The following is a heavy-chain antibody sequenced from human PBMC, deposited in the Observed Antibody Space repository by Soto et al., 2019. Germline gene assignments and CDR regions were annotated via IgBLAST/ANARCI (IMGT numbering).Heavy chain of an antibody. CDR3: ARSGGMDV. J-gene: IGHJ6*02. CDR1: RFTLSDHY. V-gene: IGHV3-72*01. CDR2: SRNKANSYTT. Sequence: EVQLVESGGGLVQPGGSLRLSCAASRFTLSDHYVEWVRQAPGKGLEWVGRSRNKANSYTTEYAASVKGRFTISRDDSKNSLYLQMNSLKTEDTAVYYCARSGGMDVWGQGTTVTVSS. D-gene: IGHD3-3*01.